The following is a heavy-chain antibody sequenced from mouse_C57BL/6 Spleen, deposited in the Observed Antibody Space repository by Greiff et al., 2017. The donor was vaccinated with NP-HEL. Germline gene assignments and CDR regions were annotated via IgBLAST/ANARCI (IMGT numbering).Heavy chain of an antibody. CDR1: GYTFTDYY. J-gene: IGHJ2*01. CDR2: INPNNGGT. D-gene: IGHD3-2*02. V-gene: IGHV1-26*01. CDR3: ARGAQEDY. Sequence: EVQLQQSGPELVKPGASVKISCKASGYTFTDYYMNWVKQSHGKSLEWIGDINPNNGGTSYNQKFKGKATLTVDKSSSTAYMELRSLTSEDSAVYYCARGAQEDYWGQGTTLTVSS.